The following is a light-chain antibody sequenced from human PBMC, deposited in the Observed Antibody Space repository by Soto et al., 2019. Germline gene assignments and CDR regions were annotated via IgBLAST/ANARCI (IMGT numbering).Light chain of an antibody. V-gene: IGLV2-11*01. CDR1: SSDIGTYNY. CDR3: FSYAGYYTLL. Sequence: QSVLTQPRSVSGSPGQSVTISCTGTSSDIGTYNYVSWYQQHPGKAPKLMISDVTKRPSGVPGRFSGSKSGNTASLTISGLQAEDEADYYCFSYAGYYTLLFGGGTK. CDR2: DVT. J-gene: IGLJ2*01.